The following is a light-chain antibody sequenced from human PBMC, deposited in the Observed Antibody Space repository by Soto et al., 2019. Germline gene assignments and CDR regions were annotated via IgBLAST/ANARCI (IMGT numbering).Light chain of an antibody. CDR1: QSISSW. V-gene: IGKV1-5*01. J-gene: IGKJ3*01. Sequence: DIQMTQSPSTLSASVGDRVTITCRASQSISSWLAWYQQKPGKAPKLLIYDASSLESGVPSRFSGSGSGTEFTLTISSLQPDDLATDDCQQYKSYSRFTFGPGTKVDIK. CDR2: DAS. CDR3: QQYKSYSRFT.